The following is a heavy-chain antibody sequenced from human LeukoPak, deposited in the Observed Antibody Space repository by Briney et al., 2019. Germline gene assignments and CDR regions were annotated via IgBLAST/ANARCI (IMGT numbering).Heavy chain of an antibody. CDR2: ISSDGTKS. Sequence: PGRSLRLSCADSGFTFSSFTMYWVRQAPGKGLEWAALISSDGTKSSYADSVKGRFTISRDNSKNTVYLQMNSLRGEDTAIYYCARRPRSQSSETSTGAEYVQYWGQGTLVIVSS. J-gene: IGHJ1*01. CDR3: ARRPRSQSSETSTGAEYVQY. CDR1: GFTFSSFT. V-gene: IGHV3-30-3*01. D-gene: IGHD3-10*01.